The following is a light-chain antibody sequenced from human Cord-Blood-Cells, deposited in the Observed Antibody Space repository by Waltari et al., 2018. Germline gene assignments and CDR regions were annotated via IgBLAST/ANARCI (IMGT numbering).Light chain of an antibody. J-gene: IGLJ1*01. CDR3: SSYTSSSTLVV. V-gene: IGLV2-14*01. CDR1: SSDVGGYNS. CDR2: DVS. Sequence: QSALTQPASVSASPGQSITISCTGPSSDVGGYNSASWYQQHPGKAPKLMIYDVSNRPSGVSNRFSGSKSGNTASLTISGLQAEDEADYYCSSYTSSSTLVVFGTGTKVTVL.